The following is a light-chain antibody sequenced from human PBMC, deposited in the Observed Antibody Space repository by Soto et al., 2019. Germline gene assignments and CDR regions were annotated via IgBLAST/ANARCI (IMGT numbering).Light chain of an antibody. Sequence: QSVLTQPDSVSGSPGQSITISCTGTSSDVGSYNLVSWYQQHPGKAPKLMIYEVSKRTSGVSNRVSCSKSGNTASLTISGLQAEDEADYYCCSYAGSSTWVVFGGGTKLTVL. CDR1: SSDVGSYNL. V-gene: IGLV2-23*02. J-gene: IGLJ2*01. CDR2: EVS. CDR3: CSYAGSSTWVV.